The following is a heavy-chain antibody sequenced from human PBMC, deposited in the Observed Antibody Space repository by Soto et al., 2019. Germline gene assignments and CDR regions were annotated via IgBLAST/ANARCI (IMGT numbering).Heavy chain of an antibody. CDR2: INHSGST. CDR3: ARGGYFDWVPPRKRAFDI. Sequence: TLSLTCAVYGGSFSGYYWSWIRQPPGKGLEWIGEINHSGSTNYNPSLKSRVTISVDTSKNQFSLKLSSVTAADTAVYYCARGGYFDWVPPRKRAFDIWGQGTMVTVSS. J-gene: IGHJ3*02. CDR1: GGSFSGYY. D-gene: IGHD3-9*01. V-gene: IGHV4-34*01.